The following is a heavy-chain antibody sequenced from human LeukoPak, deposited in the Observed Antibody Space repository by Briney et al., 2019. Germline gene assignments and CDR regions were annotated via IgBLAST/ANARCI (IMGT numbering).Heavy chain of an antibody. CDR2: INHSGST. V-gene: IGHV4-34*01. CDR3: ARGHQFAPHAMYSSSSLHFDY. D-gene: IGHD6-6*01. J-gene: IGHJ4*02. Sequence: PSETLSLTCAVYGGSFSGYYWSWIRQPPGKGLEWIGEINHSGSTNYNPSLKSRVTISVDTSKNQFSLKLSSVTAADTAVYYCARGHQFAPHAMYSSSSLHFDYWGQGTLVTVSS. CDR1: GGSFSGYY.